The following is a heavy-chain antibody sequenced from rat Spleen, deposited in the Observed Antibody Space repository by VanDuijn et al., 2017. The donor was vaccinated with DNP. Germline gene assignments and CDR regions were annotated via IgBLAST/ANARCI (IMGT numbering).Heavy chain of an antibody. J-gene: IGHJ4*01. D-gene: IGHD1-4*01. CDR2: INSGGNT. CDR3: ARWPGYNPPYAMDA. V-gene: IGHV3-3*01. Sequence: EVQLQESGPGLVQPSQSLSLTCSVTGYAITSSYRWNWIRKFPGNKLEWMGSINSGGNTNYNPPLKSRISITRDTSKNQFFLQLNSVTTEDTATYYCARWPGYNPPYAMDAWGQGTSVTVSS. CDR1: GYAITSSYR.